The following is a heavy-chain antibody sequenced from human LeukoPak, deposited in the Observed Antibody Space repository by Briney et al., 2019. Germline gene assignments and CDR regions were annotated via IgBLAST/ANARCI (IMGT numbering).Heavy chain of an antibody. CDR3: ASAREVAGTFDY. Sequence: SETLSLTCTVSGGSISSYYWSWIRQPAGKGLEWIGRIYTSGSTNYNPSLKSRVTISVDTSKNQFSLKLSSVTAADTAVYYCASAREVAGTFDYWGQGTLVTVSS. CDR2: IYTSGST. J-gene: IGHJ4*02. CDR1: GGSISSYY. D-gene: IGHD6-19*01. V-gene: IGHV4-4*07.